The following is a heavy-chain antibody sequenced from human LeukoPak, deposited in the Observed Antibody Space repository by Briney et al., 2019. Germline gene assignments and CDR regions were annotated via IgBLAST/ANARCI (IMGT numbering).Heavy chain of an antibody. Sequence: GESLKISCKGSGYSFTSYWIGWVRQMPGKGLEWMGIIYPGDSDTRYSPSFQGQVTISADKSISTAYLQWSSLKASDTAMYYCARHNTVVTPRYYYYGMDVWGQGTTVIVSS. V-gene: IGHV5-51*01. J-gene: IGHJ6*02. CDR1: GYSFTSYW. D-gene: IGHD4-23*01. CDR3: ARHNTVVTPRYYYYGMDV. CDR2: IYPGDSDT.